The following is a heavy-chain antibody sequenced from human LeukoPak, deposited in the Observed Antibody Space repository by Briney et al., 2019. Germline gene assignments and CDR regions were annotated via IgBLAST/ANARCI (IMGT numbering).Heavy chain of an antibody. CDR2: IHYTGST. CDR1: GGSITSSY. CDR3: ARGRYSAGDNWFDP. D-gene: IGHD3-9*01. J-gene: IGHJ5*02. Sequence: SETLSLTCTVSGGSITSSYWSWIRQSPGKGLEWIGYIHYTGSTNYNPSLKSRVTMLIDTSKNQFSLKLSSVTAADTAVYYCARGRYSAGDNWFDPWGQGTLVTVSS. V-gene: IGHV4-59*01.